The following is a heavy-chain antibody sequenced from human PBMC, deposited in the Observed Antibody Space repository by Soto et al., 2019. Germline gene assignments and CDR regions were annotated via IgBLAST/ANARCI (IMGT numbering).Heavy chain of an antibody. CDR3: ARDPQEFSSKPYNWFDP. Sequence: SVKVSCKASGGTFSSYAISWVRQAPGQGLEWMGGIIPIFGTANYAQKFQGRVTITADESTSTAYMELSSLRSEDTAVYYCARDPQEFSSKPYNWFDPWGQGTQVTVSS. CDR2: IIPIFGTA. CDR1: GGTFSSYA. D-gene: IGHD6-13*01. V-gene: IGHV1-69*13. J-gene: IGHJ5*02.